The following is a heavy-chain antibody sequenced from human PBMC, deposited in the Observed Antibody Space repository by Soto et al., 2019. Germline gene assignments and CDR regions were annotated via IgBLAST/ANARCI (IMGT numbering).Heavy chain of an antibody. V-gene: IGHV3-23*01. Sequence: VQLLESGGDLVQPGGSLRLSCATSGFTFSRHAMTWVRQAPGRGLEWVSSIRQSDDTTYYAASVKGRFTISRDISKSTLYLQMSGLRAEDTAVYYCAKGYGDSDSWGQGTPVTVSS. J-gene: IGHJ4*02. D-gene: IGHD4-17*01. CDR2: IRQSDDTT. CDR1: GFTFSRHA. CDR3: AKGYGDSDS.